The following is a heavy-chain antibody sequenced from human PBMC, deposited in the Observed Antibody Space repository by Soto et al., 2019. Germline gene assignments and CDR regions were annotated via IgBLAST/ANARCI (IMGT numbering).Heavy chain of an antibody. CDR1: GGTFSSYA. J-gene: IGHJ6*02. CDR2: IIPIFGTA. CDR3: ARTPRQIWSGYYSNYYYGMDV. Sequence: QVQLVQSGAEVKKPWSSVKVYCKASGGTFSSYAISLVRQAPGQGLEWMGGIIPIFGTANYAQKFQGRVTIAADESTRTAYMELSSLRSEDTAVYYCARTPRQIWSGYYSNYYYGMDVWGQGTTVTGSS. V-gene: IGHV1-69*01. D-gene: IGHD3-3*01.